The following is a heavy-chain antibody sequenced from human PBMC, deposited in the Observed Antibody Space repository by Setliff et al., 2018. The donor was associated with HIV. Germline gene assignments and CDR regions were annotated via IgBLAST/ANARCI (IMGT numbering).Heavy chain of an antibody. V-gene: IGHV3-48*03. CDR3: AREKYDSSPTLDY. Sequence: GGSLRLSCAASGFTFSSYEMNWVRQAPGKGLEWVSYISSSGSYTNYAHSVKGRFTISRDNAKNSLYLQMNSLRPEDTAVYYCAREKYDSSPTLDYWGQGTLVTSPQ. CDR1: GFTFSSYE. CDR2: ISSSGSYT. J-gene: IGHJ4*02. D-gene: IGHD3-22*01.